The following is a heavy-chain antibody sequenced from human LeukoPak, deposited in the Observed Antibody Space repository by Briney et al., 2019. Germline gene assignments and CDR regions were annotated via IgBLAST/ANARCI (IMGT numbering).Heavy chain of an antibody. CDR3: ATDVYYRLDV. Sequence: GGSLRLSCAASAAFETTFINSWMHRVRQAPGKGLVWVSLITMDGTSTTYADSVKGRFTVSRDNAKRMLYLQMNSLSAEDSAVYYCATDVYYRLDVWGQGTTVTVSS. CDR1: AAFETTFINSW. J-gene: IGHJ6*02. CDR2: ITMDGTST. V-gene: IGHV3-74*01.